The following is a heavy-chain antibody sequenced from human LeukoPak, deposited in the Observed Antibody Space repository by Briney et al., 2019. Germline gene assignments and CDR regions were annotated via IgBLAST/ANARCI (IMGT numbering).Heavy chain of an antibody. V-gene: IGHV3-21*01. CDR3: ARDPVVPDDGYYFDY. CDR2: ISPSSSYI. D-gene: IGHD2-2*01. CDR1: GFTFSNYA. J-gene: IGHJ4*02. Sequence: GGSLRLSCVASGFTFSNYAMSWVRQAPGKGLEWVSTISPSSSYIYYADSVKGRFTISRDNAKNSLYLQMNSLRPEDTAVYYCARDPVVPDDGYYFDYWGQGTLVTVSS.